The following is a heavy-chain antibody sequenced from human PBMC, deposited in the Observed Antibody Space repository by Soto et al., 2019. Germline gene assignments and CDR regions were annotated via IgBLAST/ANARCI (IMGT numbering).Heavy chain of an antibody. CDR1: GFTFSDHY. V-gene: IGHV3-72*01. J-gene: IGHJ4*02. Sequence: EVQLLESGGGLVQPGGSLRLSCVVSGFTFSDHYMDWVRQSPGKGLEWVGRIRNTANSYTTVYAESVKVRFTISRNDSKNSMNMQMDSLKAEYTAVYYCVRGPHSSDLVTRWDYWGQGTLVTVSS. D-gene: IGHD2-21*02. CDR3: VRGPHSSDLVTRWDY. CDR2: IRNTANSYTT.